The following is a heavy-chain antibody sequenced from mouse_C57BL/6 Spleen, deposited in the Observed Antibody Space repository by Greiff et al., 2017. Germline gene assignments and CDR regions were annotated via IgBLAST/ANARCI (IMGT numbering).Heavy chain of an antibody. CDR2: IYPRDGST. J-gene: IGHJ2*01. CDR1: GYTFTSYD. V-gene: IGHV1-85*01. D-gene: IGHD2-1*01. CDR3: ARLGDYGNFYFDY. Sequence: QVQLQQSGPELVKPGASVKLSCKASGYTFTSYDINWVKQRPGQGLEWIGWIYPRDGSTKYNEKFKGKATLTVDTSSSTAYMELHSLTSEDSAVYFCARLGDYGNFYFDYWGQGTTLTVSS.